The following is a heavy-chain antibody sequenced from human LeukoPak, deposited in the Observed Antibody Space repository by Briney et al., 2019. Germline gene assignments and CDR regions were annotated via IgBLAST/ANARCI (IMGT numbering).Heavy chain of an antibody. Sequence: GESLKISCKGSGYRFASYWIGWVRQMPGKGLEWMGLIYPGDSDTRYSPSFPGQVTISVDNSINTAYLQWSSLKDSDTAMYYCTRHYGIVGATPDHWGQGTLVSVPS. D-gene: IGHD1-26*01. V-gene: IGHV5-51*01. CDR2: IYPGDSDT. CDR1: GYRFASYW. CDR3: TRHYGIVGATPDH. J-gene: IGHJ4*02.